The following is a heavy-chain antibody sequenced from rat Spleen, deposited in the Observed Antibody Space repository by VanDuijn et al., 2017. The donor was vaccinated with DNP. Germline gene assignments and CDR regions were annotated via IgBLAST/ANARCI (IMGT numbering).Heavy chain of an antibody. CDR1: GFTFSDYA. Sequence: EVQLVESGGGLVQPGNSLKLSCAASGFTFSDYAMAWVRQSPKKGLEWVANIIYDGSSTYYRDSVKGRFTISRDNAKSTLYLQMDSLRSEDTATYYCATNSILYYYSGEYFDYWGQGVMVTVSS. J-gene: IGHJ2*01. D-gene: IGHD1-1*01. CDR2: IIYDGSST. V-gene: IGHV5S10*01. CDR3: ATNSILYYYSGEYFDY.